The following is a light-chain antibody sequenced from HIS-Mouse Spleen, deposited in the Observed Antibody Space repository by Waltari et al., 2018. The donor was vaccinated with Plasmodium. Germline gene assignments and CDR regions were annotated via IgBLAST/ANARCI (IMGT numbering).Light chain of an antibody. V-gene: IGKV1-9*01. CDR2: AAS. Sequence: DIQLTQSPSFLSASVGDRVTITCRASQGISSYLAWYQQKPGKAPKLLIDAASTLQSGVPSRFSGSGSGTEFTLTISRLQPEDFATYYCQQLNSYPYSFGQGTKLEIK. J-gene: IGKJ2*03. CDR3: QQLNSYPYS. CDR1: QGISSY.